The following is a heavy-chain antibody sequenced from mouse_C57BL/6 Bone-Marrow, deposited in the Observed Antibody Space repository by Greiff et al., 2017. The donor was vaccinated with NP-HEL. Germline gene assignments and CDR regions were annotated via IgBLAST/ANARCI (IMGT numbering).Heavy chain of an antibody. CDR1: GYTFTSYW. J-gene: IGHJ3*01. V-gene: IGHV1-7*01. D-gene: IGHD2-5*01. Sequence: VQLQQSGAELAKPGASVQLSCKASGYTFTSYWMHWVKQRPGQGLEWIGYINPSSGYTKYNQKFKDKATLTADKSSSTAYMQLSSLTYEDSAVYYCASPPSNYGFAYWGQGTLVTVSA. CDR2: INPSSGYT. CDR3: ASPPSNYGFAY.